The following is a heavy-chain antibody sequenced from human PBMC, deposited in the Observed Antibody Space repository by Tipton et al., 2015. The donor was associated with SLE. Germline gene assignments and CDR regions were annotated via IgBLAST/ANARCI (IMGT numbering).Heavy chain of an antibody. CDR2: IKQDGNEK. CDR1: GFTFSSYW. D-gene: IGHD3-3*01. J-gene: IGHJ4*02. CDR3: ASRLRFLEWYFDY. Sequence: SLRLSCAASGFTFSSYWMRWVRQAPGKGLEWVANIKQDGNEKYYVDSVKGRFTISRDNAKNSLYLQMNSLRAEDTAVYYCASRLRFLEWYFDYWGQGTLVTVSS. V-gene: IGHV3-7*01.